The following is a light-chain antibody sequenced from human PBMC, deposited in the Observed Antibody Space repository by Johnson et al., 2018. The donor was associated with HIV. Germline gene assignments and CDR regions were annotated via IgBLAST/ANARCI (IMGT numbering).Light chain of an antibody. CDR3: GTWNNSLSANYV. CDR2: ENN. CDR1: SSNIGNNY. V-gene: IGLV1-51*02. J-gene: IGLJ1*01. Sequence: QSVLTQPPSVSAAPGQKVTISCSGSSSNIGNNYVSWYQQLPGTAPKLLIYENNKRPSGIPDRFSGSKSGTSATLVITGLQTGDEADYYCGTWNNSLSANYVFGTGTKVTVL.